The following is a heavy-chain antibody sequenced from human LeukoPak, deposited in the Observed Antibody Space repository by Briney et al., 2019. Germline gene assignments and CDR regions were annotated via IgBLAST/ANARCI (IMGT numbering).Heavy chain of an antibody. CDR1: GFTFSGSA. Sequence: GGSLRLSCAASGFTFSGSAMHWVRQASGKGLEWVGRIRSKANSYATAYAASVKGRFTISRDDSKNTAYLQMNSLKTEDTAVYYCTRTYDYGDYVWDYWGRGTLVTVSS. V-gene: IGHV3-73*01. CDR2: IRSKANSYAT. D-gene: IGHD4-17*01. J-gene: IGHJ4*02. CDR3: TRTYDYGDYVWDY.